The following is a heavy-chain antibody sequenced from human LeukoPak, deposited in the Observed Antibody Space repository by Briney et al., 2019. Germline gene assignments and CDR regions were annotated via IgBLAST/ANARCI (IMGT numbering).Heavy chain of an antibody. Sequence: GGSLRLSCAASGFTFSSYGMHWVRQAPGKGLEWVALIRYDGSNKYYADSVKGRFTISRDNSKNTLYLQMNSLRAEDTAVYYCAKDPRAYCGGDCYSEYFQHWGQGTLVTVSS. V-gene: IGHV3-30*02. J-gene: IGHJ1*01. CDR3: AKDPRAYCGGDCYSEYFQH. CDR2: IRYDGSNK. D-gene: IGHD2-21*02. CDR1: GFTFSSYG.